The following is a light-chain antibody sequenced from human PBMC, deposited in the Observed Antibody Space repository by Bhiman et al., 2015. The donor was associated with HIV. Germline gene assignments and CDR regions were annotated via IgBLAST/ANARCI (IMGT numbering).Light chain of an antibody. CDR2: QNN. J-gene: IGLJ3*02. V-gene: IGLV3-1*01. CDR3: QVWDSSSGHGV. CDR1: KLGDKY. Sequence: SYELTQPPSVSVSPGQTASITCSGDKLGDKYACWYQQKPGQSPVLVIYQNNKRPSGVPERFSASNSGNTATLTIRRVEAGDEADYFCQVWDSSSGHGVFGGGTKLTVL.